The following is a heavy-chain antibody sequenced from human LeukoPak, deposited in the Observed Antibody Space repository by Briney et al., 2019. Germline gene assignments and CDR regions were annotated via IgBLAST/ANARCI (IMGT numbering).Heavy chain of an antibody. J-gene: IGHJ5*02. D-gene: IGHD3-10*01. Sequence: SETLSLTCTVSGGSISSSSYYWGWIRQPPGKGLEWIGSIYYSGSTYYNPSLKSRVTISVDTSKNQISLKLSSVTAADTAVYYCARDGYYYGSGSYWTHNWFDPWGQGTLVTVSS. CDR3: ARDGYYYGSGSYWTHNWFDP. V-gene: IGHV4-39*07. CDR2: IYYSGST. CDR1: GGSISSSSYY.